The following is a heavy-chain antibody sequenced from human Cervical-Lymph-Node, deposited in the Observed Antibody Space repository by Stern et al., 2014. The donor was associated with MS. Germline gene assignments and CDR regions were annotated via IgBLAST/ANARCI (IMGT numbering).Heavy chain of an antibody. Sequence: QVQLVESGAEVKKPGASVKVSCEASGYTFTDYHIHWVRQAPGQGLEWMGWIDPKSGGITYAQTLQSRVTLTSDTTIGTAYMELSSLTSDDTAVYFCARDKSSYPDYWGQGTPVTISS. CDR1: GYTFTDYH. D-gene: IGHD3-16*02. J-gene: IGHJ4*02. CDR3: ARDKSSYPDY. CDR2: IDPKSGGI. V-gene: IGHV1-2*02.